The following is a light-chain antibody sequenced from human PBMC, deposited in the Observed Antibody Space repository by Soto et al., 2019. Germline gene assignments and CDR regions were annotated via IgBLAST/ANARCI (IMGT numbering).Light chain of an antibody. CDR1: SSDVGGYNY. CDR2: DVN. CDR3: CSYAGSYTWV. Sequence: QSALTQPRSVSGSPGLSVTISCTGTSSDVGGYNYVSWYQQHPGKAPKLMIYDVNKRPSGVPDRFSGSKSGNTASLTISGLQAEDEADYYCCSYAGSYTWVFGGGTKLTVL. J-gene: IGLJ3*02. V-gene: IGLV2-11*01.